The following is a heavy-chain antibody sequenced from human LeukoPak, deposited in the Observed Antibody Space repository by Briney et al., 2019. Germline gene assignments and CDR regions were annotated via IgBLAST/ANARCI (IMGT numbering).Heavy chain of an antibody. D-gene: IGHD3-22*01. CDR2: ISAYNGNT. Sequence: ASVKVSCKASGYTFTSYGISWVRQAPGQGLEWTGWISAYNGNTNYAQKLQGRVTMTTDTSTSTAYMELRSLRSDDTAVYYCARVTDYYDSSGYFDYWGQGTLVTVSS. CDR3: ARVTDYYDSSGYFDY. J-gene: IGHJ4*02. CDR1: GYTFTSYG. V-gene: IGHV1-18*01.